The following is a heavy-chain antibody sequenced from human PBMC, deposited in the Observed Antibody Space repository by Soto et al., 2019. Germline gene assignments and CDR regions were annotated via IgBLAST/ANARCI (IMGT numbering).Heavy chain of an antibody. V-gene: IGHV1-8*01. CDR2: MNPNSGNT. D-gene: IGHD6-19*01. Sequence: ASVKVSCKASGYTFTSYDINWVRQATGQGLEWMGWMNPNSGNTGYAQKFQGRVTMTRNSSISTAYMELSSLRSEATAVFYCARLGWYSSGWSYNVKAEYYGMDVWGQGTTVTVSS. J-gene: IGHJ6*02. CDR1: GYTFTSYD. CDR3: ARLGWYSSGWSYNVKAEYYGMDV.